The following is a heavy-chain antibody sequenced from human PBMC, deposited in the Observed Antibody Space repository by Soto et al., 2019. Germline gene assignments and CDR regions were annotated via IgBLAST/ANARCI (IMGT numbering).Heavy chain of an antibody. Sequence: EVQLVESGGGLVKPGGSLRLSCAASGFTFSKAWMSWVRQAPGKGLEWVGRIKRKSDGGTTDNAAPVKGRFTISRDDSKNTLYLQMNSLKTEDTAVYYCTTGLRFLEWLSREYYNNYYGMDVW. V-gene: IGHV3-15*01. CDR3: TTGLRFLEWLSREYYNNYYGMDV. D-gene: IGHD3-3*01. CDR2: IKRKSDGGTT. J-gene: IGHJ6*01. CDR1: GFTFSKAW.